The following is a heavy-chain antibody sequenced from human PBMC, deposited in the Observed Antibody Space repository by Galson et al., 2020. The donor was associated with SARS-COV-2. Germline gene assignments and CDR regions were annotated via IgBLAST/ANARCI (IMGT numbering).Heavy chain of an antibody. J-gene: IGHJ4*02. D-gene: IGHD7-27*01. CDR1: GFTFSSYW. CDR2: IYSEGSST. V-gene: IGHV3-74*01. CDR3: ARGDMGNDYFDY. Sequence: ALHGESLKISCAASGFTFSSYWMHWVRQAPGKGLVWVSRIYSEGSSTSYADSVKGRFTISGDNAKNTLYLQMNRLRAEDMAVYYCARGDMGNDYFDYWGQGSLVTVSS.